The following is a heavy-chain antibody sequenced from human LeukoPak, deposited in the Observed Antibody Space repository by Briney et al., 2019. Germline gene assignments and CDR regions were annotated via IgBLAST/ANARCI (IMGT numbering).Heavy chain of an antibody. CDR2: ISGSGGST. Sequence: GGSLRLSCAASGFTFSSYWMSWVRQAPGKGLEWVSAISGSGGSTYYADSVKGRFTISRDNSKNTLYLQMNSLRAEDTAVYYCAKLSPSSGWPYYFDYWGQGTLVTVSS. J-gene: IGHJ4*02. CDR3: AKLSPSSGWPYYFDY. V-gene: IGHV3-23*01. CDR1: GFTFSSYW. D-gene: IGHD6-19*01.